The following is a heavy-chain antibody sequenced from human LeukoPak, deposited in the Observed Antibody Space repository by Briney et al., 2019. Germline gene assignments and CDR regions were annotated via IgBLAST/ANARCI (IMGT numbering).Heavy chain of an antibody. CDR1: GFAFNSYW. CDR3: ARYNSAWKTDDY. Sequence: GGSLRLSCAASGFAFNSYWMTWVRQAPGKGLEWVADIKQDGSDKYYAGSVKGRFTISRDNAKNSLYLQMNSLRAEDTAVYFCARYNSAWKTDDYWGQGTLVTVSS. J-gene: IGHJ4*02. V-gene: IGHV3-7*03. CDR2: IKQDGSDK. D-gene: IGHD6-19*01.